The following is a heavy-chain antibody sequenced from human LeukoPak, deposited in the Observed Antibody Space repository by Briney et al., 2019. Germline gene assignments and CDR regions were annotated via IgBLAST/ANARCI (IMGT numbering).Heavy chain of an antibody. D-gene: IGHD6-13*01. J-gene: IGHJ4*02. CDR3: ARDSIAAAGIDY. V-gene: IGHV1-2*02. CDR1: GYTFTGYY. CDR2: INPNSGGT. Sequence: ASVKVSCKASGYTFTGYYMHWVQQAPGQGLEWMGWINPNSGGTNYAQKFQGRVTMTRDTSISTAYMELSRLRSDDTAVYYCARDSIAAAGIDYWGQGTLVTVSS.